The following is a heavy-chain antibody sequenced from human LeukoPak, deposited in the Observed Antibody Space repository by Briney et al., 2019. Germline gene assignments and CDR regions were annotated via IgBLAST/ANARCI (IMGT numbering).Heavy chain of an antibody. J-gene: IGHJ4*02. V-gene: IGHV3-23*01. CDR2: IGGTGYST. Sequence: GGSLRLTCAASGFTFSSYGMSWVRQAPGKGLEWVSAIGGTGYSTYYADSVKGRFSISRDNSKNTLYLHMDSLRAEDTAVYYCAKVMNMIVVASIDSWGQGILVTVSS. CDR3: AKVMNMIVVASIDS. D-gene: IGHD3-22*01. CDR1: GFTFSSYG.